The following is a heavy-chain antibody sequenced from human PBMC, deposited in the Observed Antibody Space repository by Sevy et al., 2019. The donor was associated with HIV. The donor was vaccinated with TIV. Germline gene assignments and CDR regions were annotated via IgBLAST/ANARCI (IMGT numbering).Heavy chain of an antibody. J-gene: IGHJ6*02. Sequence: GGSLRLSCAASGFTFSSYWMSWVRQAPGKGLEWVANIKQDGSEKYYVDSVKGRFTISRDNAKNSLYLQMNSLRAEDTAVYYCASTGYSSGWYMEYYYYYGMDVWGQGITVTVSS. D-gene: IGHD6-19*01. CDR1: GFTFSSYW. CDR2: IKQDGSEK. CDR3: ASTGYSSGWYMEYYYYYGMDV. V-gene: IGHV3-7*03.